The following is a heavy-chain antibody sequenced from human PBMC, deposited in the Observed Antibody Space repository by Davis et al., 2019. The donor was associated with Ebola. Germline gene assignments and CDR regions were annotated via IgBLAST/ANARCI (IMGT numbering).Heavy chain of an antibody. CDR1: GGSINSYY. CDR3: VRAPGPDYGMDV. CDR2: IFYSGNT. J-gene: IGHJ6*02. V-gene: IGHV4-59*06. Sequence: SETLSLTCTVSGGSINSYYWNWIRQHPGKGLEWIGHIFYSGNTYYYPSLKSRVTISVDTSKNQFSLNLTSVTAADTAVYFCVRAPGPDYGMDVWGHGTTVTVSS. D-gene: IGHD3-10*01.